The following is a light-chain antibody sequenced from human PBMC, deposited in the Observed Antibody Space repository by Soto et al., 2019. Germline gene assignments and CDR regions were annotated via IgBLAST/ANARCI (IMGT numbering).Light chain of an antibody. CDR2: EVN. J-gene: IGLJ1*01. V-gene: IGLV2-23*02. CDR3: CSSGGSPTYV. Sequence: QSVLTQPASVSGSPGQSITISCTGTSSNVGSYKLVSWYQQHPGKAPKLMIFEVNKRPSGVSNRFSGSKSGNTASLTISGLEVEDEADYYCCSSGGSPTYVFGNGTKVTVL. CDR1: SSNVGSYKL.